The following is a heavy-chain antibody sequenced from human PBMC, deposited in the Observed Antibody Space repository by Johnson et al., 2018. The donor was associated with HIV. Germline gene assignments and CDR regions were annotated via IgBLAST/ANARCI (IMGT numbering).Heavy chain of an antibody. CDR1: GFTFSSYA. CDR3: ASSFDYGDAFDI. J-gene: IGHJ3*02. CDR2: ISYDGSNK. V-gene: IGHV3-30*14. D-gene: IGHD4-17*01. Sequence: QVQLVESGGGVVQPGRSLRLSCAASGFTFSSYAMHWVRQAPGKGLEWVAVISYDGSNKYYADAVKGRFTISRDNSKNTLYLQMNSLRAEDTAVYYCASSFDYGDAFDIWGQGTVVTVS.